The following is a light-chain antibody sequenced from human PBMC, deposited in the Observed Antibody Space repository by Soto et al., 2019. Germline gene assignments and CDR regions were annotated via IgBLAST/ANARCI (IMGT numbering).Light chain of an antibody. J-gene: IGKJ4*01. V-gene: IGKV3-11*01. CDR3: QHRRNWPLT. Sequence: EIVLTQSPGTLSLSPGETATLSCRASQSVNNQVAWYQQKPGQAPRLLIYDASNRATGIPARISGSGSGTDFTLTISSLETEDFAVYSCQHRRNWPLTFGGGTKV. CDR2: DAS. CDR1: QSVNNQ.